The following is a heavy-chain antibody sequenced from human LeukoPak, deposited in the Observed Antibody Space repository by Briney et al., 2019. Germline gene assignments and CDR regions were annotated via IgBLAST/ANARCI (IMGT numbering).Heavy chain of an antibody. D-gene: IGHD3-10*01. J-gene: IGHJ4*02. CDR3: VRDRGWFHFDL. Sequence: GSLRLSCVASGFTFSGSWMTWIRPAPGEGVEWVAHNKGDGTGEKYADSVRGRFTISRDNTRNSLFLQLNSLRVEDTAMYYCVRDRGWFHFDLWGQGTLVTVSS. CDR1: GFTFSGSW. CDR2: NKGDGTGE. V-gene: IGHV3-7*01.